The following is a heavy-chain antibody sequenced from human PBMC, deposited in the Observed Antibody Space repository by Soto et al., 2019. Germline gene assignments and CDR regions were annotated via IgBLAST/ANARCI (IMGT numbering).Heavy chain of an antibody. V-gene: IGHV4-34*01. CDR2: INHSGST. D-gene: IGHD5-18*01. J-gene: IGHJ6*02. CDR3: ARTRGYSYGYYYYGMDV. CDR1: DGSFSGYY. Sequence: SETLSLTCAVYDGSFSGYYWSWIRQPPGKGLEWIGEINHSGSTYYNPSLKSRVTISVDTSKNQFSLKLSSVTAADTAVYYCARTRGYSYGYYYYGMDVWGQGTTVTVSS.